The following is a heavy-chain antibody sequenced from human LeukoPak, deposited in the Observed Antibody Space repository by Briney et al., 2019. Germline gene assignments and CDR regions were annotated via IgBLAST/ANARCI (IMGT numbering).Heavy chain of an antibody. D-gene: IGHD3-10*01. V-gene: IGHV4-59*08. CDR2: VYYSGST. CDR1: GVAITGYY. J-gene: IGHJ4*02. Sequence: SETLSLTCTVSGVAITGYYWNWIRQPPGKGLEWIGFVYYSGSTNYNPSLKSRVAMSLDTSKNQFSLRLRSVTAADTAVYFCARQLGDIRRSYNFDYWGQGTLVTVSS. CDR3: ARQLGDIRRSYNFDY.